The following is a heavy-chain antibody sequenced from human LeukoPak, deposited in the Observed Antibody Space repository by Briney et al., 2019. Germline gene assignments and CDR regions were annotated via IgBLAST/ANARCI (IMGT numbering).Heavy chain of an antibody. CDR2: ISSSGRTI. Sequence: GGSLRLSCAASGFTFSSYEMNWVRQAPGKGLEWVSYISSSGRTIYYADSMKGRFTISRDNAKNSLYLQMNSLRAEDTAVYYCAREGDVMTTVTYFDYWGQGTLVTVSS. CDR3: AREGDVMTTVTYFDY. CDR1: GFTFSSYE. D-gene: IGHD4-11*01. J-gene: IGHJ4*02. V-gene: IGHV3-48*03.